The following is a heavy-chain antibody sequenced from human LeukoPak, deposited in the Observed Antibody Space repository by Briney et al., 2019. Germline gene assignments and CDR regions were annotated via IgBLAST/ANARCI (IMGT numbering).Heavy chain of an antibody. V-gene: IGHV3-21*06. J-gene: IGHJ4*02. CDR3: TRGITSD. CDR1: GFTFSHYS. CDR2: FGSDLSFT. Sequence: PGGSLRLSCGGSGFTFSHYSMNWVRQAPGKGLEWVASFGSDLSFTSYADSVKGRFTISRDNAESSLHLHMNSLRAEDTALYYCTRGITSDWGPGTLVIVSS.